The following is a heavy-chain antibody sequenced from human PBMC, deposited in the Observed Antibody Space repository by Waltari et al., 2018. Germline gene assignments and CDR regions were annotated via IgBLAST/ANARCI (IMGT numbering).Heavy chain of an antibody. V-gene: IGHV4-34*01. Sequence: QVQLQQWGAGLLKPSETLSLTCPVSGASFSAYYWGWVRHVPGKGLEWIGQIRHPGHTTYNPSLQSRVAISIDTSRNQFSLRVFSVTAADTGLYFCTRGGNYDFWSHRPFVDPWGQGTQVAVSS. CDR1: GASFSAYY. CDR2: IRHPGHT. CDR3: TRGGNYDFWSHRPFVDP. D-gene: IGHD3-3*01. J-gene: IGHJ5*02.